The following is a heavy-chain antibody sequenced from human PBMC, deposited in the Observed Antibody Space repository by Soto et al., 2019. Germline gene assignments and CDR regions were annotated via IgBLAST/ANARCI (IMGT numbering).Heavy chain of an antibody. CDR2: IYYSGNT. D-gene: IGHD3-16*01. CDR3: AREGGESSDGLYYFDS. CDR1: GGSTSSDNY. J-gene: IGHJ4*02. Sequence: QVQLQESGPGLVKPSQTLSLTCTVSGGSTSSDNYWSWIRPPPGKGLEWIGPIYYSGNTDYNPSLKSRLAISIDTSKNQFSLKLSSVTAADTAVYFCAREGGESSDGLYYFDSWGQGSLVTVSS. V-gene: IGHV4-30-4*01.